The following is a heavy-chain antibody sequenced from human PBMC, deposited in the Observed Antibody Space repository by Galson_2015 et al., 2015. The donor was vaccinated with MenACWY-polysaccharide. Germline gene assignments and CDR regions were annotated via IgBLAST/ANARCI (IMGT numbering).Heavy chain of an antibody. D-gene: IGHD3-10*01. V-gene: IGHV3-74*01. J-gene: IGHJ6*02. CDR3: VGPLGRGGTGAYGMDA. Sequence: SLRLSCAASGFTFSTYWMHWVRQAPGKGLVWVSRIKSDGSSTNYADSVKGRFTISRDNAKNTLYPQMNSLRVEDTAVYYCVGPLGRGGTGAYGMDAWGQGTTVTVSS. CDR1: GFTFSTYW. CDR2: IKSDGSST.